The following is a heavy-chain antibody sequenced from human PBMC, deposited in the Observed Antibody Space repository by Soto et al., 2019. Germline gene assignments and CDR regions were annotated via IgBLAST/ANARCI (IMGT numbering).Heavy chain of an antibody. CDR2: IYSDGST. J-gene: IGHJ3*01. CDR1: GFTVSSNY. CDR3: ERVGYAVTTGGAFSL. D-gene: IGHD4-17*01. Sequence: EVQLVESGGGLIQPGGSLRLSCAASGFTVSSNYMSWVRQAPGKGLEWVSVIYSDGSTYYADSVKGRFTISRDNSKNTLYLQMNRLRAKDTAVYYCERVGYAVTTGGAFSLWGQGAMVTVTS. V-gene: IGHV3-53*01.